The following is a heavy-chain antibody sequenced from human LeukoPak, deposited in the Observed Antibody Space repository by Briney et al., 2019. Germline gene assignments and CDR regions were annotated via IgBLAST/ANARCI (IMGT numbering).Heavy chain of an antibody. CDR2: ISYDGSNK. Sequence: PGRSLRLSCAASGFTFSSYGMHWVRQAPGKGLEWVAVISYDGSNKYYADSVKGRFTISRDNSKNTLYLQMNSLRAEDTAVYYCARDQRRDGYNSYYYYGMDVWGQGTTVTVSS. D-gene: IGHD5-24*01. CDR1: GFTFSSYG. J-gene: IGHJ6*02. V-gene: IGHV3-30*04. CDR3: ARDQRRDGYNSYYYYGMDV.